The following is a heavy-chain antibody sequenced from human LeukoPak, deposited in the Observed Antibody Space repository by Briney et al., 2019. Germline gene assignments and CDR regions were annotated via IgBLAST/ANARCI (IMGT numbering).Heavy chain of an antibody. CDR1: GGSITSSYY. J-gene: IGHJ4*02. CDR2: IYYSGST. Sequence: SETLSLTCSVSGGSITSSYYWGWIRQSPGKGLEWIGSIYYSGSTYYNPSLKSRVTISVDTSKNQFSLKLSSVTVADTAVYYCAGTRYFDWLLPELDYWGQGSLVTVSS. CDR3: AGTRYFDWLLPELDY. V-gene: IGHV4-39*07. D-gene: IGHD3-9*01.